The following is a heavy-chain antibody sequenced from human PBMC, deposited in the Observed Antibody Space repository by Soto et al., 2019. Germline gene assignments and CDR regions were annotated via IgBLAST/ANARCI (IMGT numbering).Heavy chain of an antibody. V-gene: IGHV6-1*01. D-gene: IGHD2-2*01. CDR1: GDSVSSNSAA. J-gene: IGHJ6*02. CDR3: ARHIVVVSAAVKDYDSYAMDV. Sequence: SQTLSLTCAISGDSVSSNSAAWNWIRQSPSRGLEWLGRTYYRSKWYNDYAVSVKSRITINPDTSKNQFSLQLNSVTPEDTAVYYCARHIVVVSAAVKDYDSYAMDVWGQGTMVTVSS. CDR2: TYYRSKWYN.